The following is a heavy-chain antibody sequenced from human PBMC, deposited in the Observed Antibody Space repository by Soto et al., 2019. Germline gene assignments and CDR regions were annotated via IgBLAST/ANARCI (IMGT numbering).Heavy chain of an antibody. CDR2: ISSSGSTI. V-gene: IGHV3-48*03. CDR1: GFTFSSYE. D-gene: IGHD3-10*01. J-gene: IGHJ3*02. CDR3: ARDSGMTVVAFDI. Sequence: QTGGSLRLSCAASGFTFSSYEMNWVRQAPGKGLEWVSYISSSGSTIYYADSVKGRFTISRDDAKNSLYLQMNSLRAEDTAVYYCARDSGMTVVAFDIWGQGAMVTVSS.